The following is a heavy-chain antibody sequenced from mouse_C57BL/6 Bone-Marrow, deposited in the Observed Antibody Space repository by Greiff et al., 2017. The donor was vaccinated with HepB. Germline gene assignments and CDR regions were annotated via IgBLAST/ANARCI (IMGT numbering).Heavy chain of an antibody. CDR1: GYTFTSYW. CDR2: IDPSDSET. Sequence: QVQLQQPGAELVRPGSSVKLSCKASGYTFTSYWMHWVKQRPIQGLEWIGNIDPSDSETHYNQKFKDKATLTVDKSSSTAYMQLSSLTSEDSAVYYCARSIITTVVARMDYWGQGTSVTVSS. V-gene: IGHV1-52*01. D-gene: IGHD1-1*01. CDR3: ARSIITTVVARMDY. J-gene: IGHJ4*01.